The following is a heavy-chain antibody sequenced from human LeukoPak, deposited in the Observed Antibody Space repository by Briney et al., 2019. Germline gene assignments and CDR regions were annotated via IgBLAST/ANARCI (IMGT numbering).Heavy chain of an antibody. V-gene: IGHV3-33*01. Sequence: GRSLRLSCAASGFTFSSYGMHWVRQAPGKGQGWVAVIWYDGSNKYYADSVKGRFTISRDNSKNTLYLQRNSLRAEDTAVYYCARPHSGYFVSYYFDYWGQGTLVTVSS. J-gene: IGHJ4*02. CDR2: IWYDGSNK. CDR3: ARPHSGYFVSYYFDY. CDR1: GFTFSSYG. D-gene: IGHD3-22*01.